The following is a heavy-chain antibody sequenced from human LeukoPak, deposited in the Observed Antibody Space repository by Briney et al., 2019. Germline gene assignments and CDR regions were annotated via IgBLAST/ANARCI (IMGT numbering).Heavy chain of an antibody. D-gene: IGHD3-10*01. J-gene: IGHJ4*02. CDR3: ARRSNHYYGSGSYYSLPFDY. Sequence: GRSLRLSCAASGFTFSSYCMSWVRQAPGKGLEWVANIKQDGSEKYYVDSVKGRFTISRDNAKNSLYLQMNSLRAEDTAAYYCARRSNHYYGSGSYYSLPFDYWGQGTLVTVSS. CDR1: GFTFSSYC. CDR2: IKQDGSEK. V-gene: IGHV3-7*01.